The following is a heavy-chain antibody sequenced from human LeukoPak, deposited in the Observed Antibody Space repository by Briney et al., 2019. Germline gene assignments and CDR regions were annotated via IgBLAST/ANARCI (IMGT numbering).Heavy chain of an antibody. Sequence: ASVKVSCKASGYTFTGYYMHWVRQATGQGLEWMGWINPNSGGTNYAQKFQGRVTMTRDTSISAAYMELSRLRSDDTAVYYCARDKVFSYYYDSSGSDYWGQGTLVTVSS. CDR3: ARDKVFSYYYDSSGSDY. CDR2: INPNSGGT. CDR1: GYTFTGYY. V-gene: IGHV1-2*02. D-gene: IGHD3-22*01. J-gene: IGHJ4*02.